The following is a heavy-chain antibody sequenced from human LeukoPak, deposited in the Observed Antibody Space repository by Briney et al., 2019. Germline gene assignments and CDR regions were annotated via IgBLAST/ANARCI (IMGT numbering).Heavy chain of an antibody. CDR1: GFTFSNAW. D-gene: IGHD6-19*01. CDR3: TTDSPALQWLVHYYYMDV. V-gene: IGHV3-15*01. Sequence: PGGSLRLSCAASGFTFSNAWMSWVRQAPGKGLEWVGRIKSKTDGGTTDYAAPVKGRFTISRDDSKNTLYLQMNSLKTEDTAVYYCTTDSPALQWLVHYYYMDVWGKGTTVTVSS. CDR2: IKSKTDGGTT. J-gene: IGHJ6*03.